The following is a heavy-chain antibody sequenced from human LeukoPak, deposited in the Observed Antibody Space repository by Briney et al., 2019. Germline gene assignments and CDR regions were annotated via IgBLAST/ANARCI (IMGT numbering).Heavy chain of an antibody. Sequence: GGSLRLSCAASGFTFSSYWMSWVRQAPGKGLEWVANIKQDGSEKYYVDSVKGRFTISRDNAKNSLYLQMNSLRAEDTALYYCAKHNSSSPSFDYWGQGTLVTVSS. CDR3: AKHNSSSPSFDY. D-gene: IGHD6-6*01. J-gene: IGHJ4*02. V-gene: IGHV3-7*03. CDR2: IKQDGSEK. CDR1: GFTFSSYW.